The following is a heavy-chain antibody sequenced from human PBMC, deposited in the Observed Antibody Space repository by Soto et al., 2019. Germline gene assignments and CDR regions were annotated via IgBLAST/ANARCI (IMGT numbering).Heavy chain of an antibody. V-gene: IGHV3-23*01. CDR2: ISGSGGST. J-gene: IGHJ4*02. Sequence: EVQLLESGGGLVQPGGSLRLSCAASGFTFSSYAMRWVRHAPGKGLEWVSAISGSGGSTYYADSVKGRFTISRDNSKNSLYLQMNSLRAEDTAVYYCATGVVPAAIFVYWGQGTLVTVSS. CDR3: ATGVVPAAIFVY. CDR1: GFTFSSYA. D-gene: IGHD2-2*01.